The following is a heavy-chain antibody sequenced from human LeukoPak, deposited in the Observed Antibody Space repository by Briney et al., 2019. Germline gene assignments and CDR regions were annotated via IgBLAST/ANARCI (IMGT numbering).Heavy chain of an antibody. CDR1: GYTFTSYD. V-gene: IGHV1-8*01. Sequence: ASVTVSCKASGYTFTSYDINWVRQATGQGLEWMGWMNPNSGNTGFAQKFQGRVTMTRNTSISTAYMELSSLISEDTAVYYCARGKLAGSPRYGMDVWGQETTVTVSS. CDR3: ARGKLAGSPRYGMDV. J-gene: IGHJ6*02. D-gene: IGHD1-26*01. CDR2: MNPNSGNT.